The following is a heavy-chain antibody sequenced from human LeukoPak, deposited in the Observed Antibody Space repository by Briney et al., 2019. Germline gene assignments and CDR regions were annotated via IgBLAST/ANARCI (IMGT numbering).Heavy chain of an antibody. J-gene: IGHJ4*02. D-gene: IGHD2-21*02. CDR1: GFTFSSYS. Sequence: GGSLRLSCAASGFTFSSYSMNWVRQAPGKGLEWVSSISSSSSYIYYADSVKGRFTISRDNAKNSLYLQMDSLRAEDTAVYYCARDLRGGDYEGTYWGQGTLVTVSS. V-gene: IGHV3-21*01. CDR3: ARDLRGGDYEGTY. CDR2: ISSSSSYI.